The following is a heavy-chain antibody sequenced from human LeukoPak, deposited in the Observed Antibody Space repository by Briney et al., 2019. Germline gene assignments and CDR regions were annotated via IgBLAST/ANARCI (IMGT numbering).Heavy chain of an antibody. Sequence: GGSLRLSCAASGFTFSSYAMSWVRQPPGKGLEWVSANSGSGDSTYYADSVKGRFTVSRDNSKNTLYLQMNSLRAEDTAVYYCAKDQTRLTATFYYYYGMDVWGQGTTVTVSS. CDR3: AKDQTRLTATFYYYYGMDV. J-gene: IGHJ6*02. D-gene: IGHD2-21*02. CDR2: NSGSGDST. CDR1: GFTFSSYA. V-gene: IGHV3-23*01.